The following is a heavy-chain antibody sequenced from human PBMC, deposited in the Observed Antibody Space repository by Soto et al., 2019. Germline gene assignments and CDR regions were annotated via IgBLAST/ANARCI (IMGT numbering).Heavy chain of an antibody. V-gene: IGHV3-23*01. Sequence: EVLLLDSGGGLVQPGGSLRLSCAASGFTFSNYAMTGVRQAPGKGPEWISTVNNGGGGTYYADSVKGRFTISRDNSKNTLYLQVSSLRAEDTAVYYCAKERLGRGIDYWGQGILVTVSS. CDR1: GFTFSNYA. D-gene: IGHD3-10*01. J-gene: IGHJ4*02. CDR3: AKERLGRGIDY. CDR2: VNNGGGGT.